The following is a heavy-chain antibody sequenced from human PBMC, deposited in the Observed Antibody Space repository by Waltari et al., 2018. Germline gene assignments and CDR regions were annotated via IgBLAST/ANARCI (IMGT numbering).Heavy chain of an antibody. J-gene: IGHJ3*02. CDR1: GYTLTAFS. Sequence: QVQLVQSGAEVKKPGASVKVSCKVSGYTLTAFSMLWVRQAPGKGLEWMGGFDPEDGETIYAQKFQGRVTMTEDTSTDTAYMELSSLRSEDKAVYYCATAGVFGAPEDAFDIWGQGTMVTVSS. V-gene: IGHV1-24*01. D-gene: IGHD3-3*01. CDR2: FDPEDGET. CDR3: ATAGVFGAPEDAFDI.